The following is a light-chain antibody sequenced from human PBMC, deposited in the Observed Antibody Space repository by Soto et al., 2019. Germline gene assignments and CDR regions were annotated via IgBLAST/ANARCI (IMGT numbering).Light chain of an antibody. V-gene: IGKV1-39*01. CDR2: TES. CDR3: QESYKSHQT. CDR1: KTISVY. J-gene: IGKJ4*02. Sequence: DIGMTPSPSSXSASPGHIVPTPWRASKTISVYLNWYQKIKGKEXKXXXYTESNLKTGAHSRLSGSGSGKDFTLNIRRMQPPDFPTYYCQESYKSHQTFGAGTKVDI.